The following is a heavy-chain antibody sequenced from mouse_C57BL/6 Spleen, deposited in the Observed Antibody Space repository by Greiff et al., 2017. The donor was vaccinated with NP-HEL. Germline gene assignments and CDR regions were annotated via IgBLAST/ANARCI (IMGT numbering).Heavy chain of an antibody. J-gene: IGHJ3*01. V-gene: IGHV7-3*01. Sequence: EVKLVESGGGLVQPGGSLSLSCAASGFTFTDYYMSWVRQPPGKALEWLGFIRNKANGYTTEYSASVKGRFTISRDNSQSILYLQMNALRAEDSATYYCARPSLIGSSSWFAYWGQGTLVTVSA. D-gene: IGHD1-1*01. CDR2: IRNKANGYTT. CDR3: ARPSLIGSSSWFAY. CDR1: GFTFTDYY.